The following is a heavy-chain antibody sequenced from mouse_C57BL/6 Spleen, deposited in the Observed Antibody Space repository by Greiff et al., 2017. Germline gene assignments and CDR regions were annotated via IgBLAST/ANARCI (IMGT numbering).Heavy chain of an antibody. J-gene: IGHJ4*01. CDR1: GFTFSNYW. D-gene: IGHD2-2*01. CDR3: TGGGGYDKGYAMDY. V-gene: IGHV6-3*01. Sequence: DVMLVESGGGLVQPGGSMKLSCVASGFTFSNYWMNWVRQSPEKGLEWVAQIRLKSDNYATHYAESVKGRFTISRDYSKSSVYLQMNNLKAEDTGIYYCTGGGGYDKGYAMDYWGQGTSVTVSS. CDR2: IRLKSDNYAT.